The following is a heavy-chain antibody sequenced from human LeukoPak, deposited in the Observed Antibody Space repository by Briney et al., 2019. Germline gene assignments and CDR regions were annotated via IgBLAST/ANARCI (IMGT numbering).Heavy chain of an antibody. V-gene: IGHV3-23*01. CDR3: ATTPNGDPYSIYFDY. J-gene: IGHJ4*02. D-gene: IGHD4-17*01. CDR2: ISGSGGST. Sequence: GGSLRLSCAASGFTFSSYAMRWVRQAPGKGLEWVSAISGSGGSTYYADSVKGRFTISRDNSKNTLYLQMNSLRAEDTAVYYCATTPNGDPYSIYFDYWGQGTLVTVSS. CDR1: GFTFSSYA.